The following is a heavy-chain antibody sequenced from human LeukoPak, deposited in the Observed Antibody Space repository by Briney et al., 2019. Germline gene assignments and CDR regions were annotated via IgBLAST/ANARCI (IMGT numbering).Heavy chain of an antibody. Sequence: GSRRLSCAASGSTFSRYGMHWVRQAPGKGLGWVAVISYDGSNKYYADSVKGRFTISRDNSKNTLYLQMNSLRAEDTALYYCANVPYSSSWYPGTWGQGTLVTVSS. CDR2: ISYDGSNK. D-gene: IGHD6-13*01. V-gene: IGHV3-30*18. J-gene: IGHJ5*02. CDR1: GSTFSRYG. CDR3: ANVPYSSSWYPGT.